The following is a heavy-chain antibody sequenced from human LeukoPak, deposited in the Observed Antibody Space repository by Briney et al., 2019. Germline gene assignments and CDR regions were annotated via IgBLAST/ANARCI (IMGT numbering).Heavy chain of an antibody. J-gene: IGHJ3*02. CDR1: GFTFSSYA. D-gene: IGHD3-9*01. CDR2: ISGSGGST. CDR3: AKDTRCFDWFPHDAFDI. Sequence: GGSLRLSCAASGFTFSSYAMSWVRQAPGKGLEWVSAISGSGGSTYYADSVKGRFTISRDNSKNTLYLQMNSLRAADTAVYYCAKDTRCFDWFPHDAFDIWGQGTMVTVSS. V-gene: IGHV3-23*01.